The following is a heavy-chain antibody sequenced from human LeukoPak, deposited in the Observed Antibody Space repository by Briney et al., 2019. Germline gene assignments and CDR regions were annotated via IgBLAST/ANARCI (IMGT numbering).Heavy chain of an antibody. Sequence: PGGSLRLSCAASGFTFKNYGMAWVRPVLGKGLEWVSAISGSGHSTYHADSVKGRFTISRDNSKNSLYLQMNSLRAEDTAVYYCARATFIWTAYYTHWGQGTLVTVSS. J-gene: IGHJ4*02. CDR1: GFTFKNYG. D-gene: IGHD3/OR15-3a*01. V-gene: IGHV3-23*01. CDR2: ISGSGHST. CDR3: ARATFIWTAYYTH.